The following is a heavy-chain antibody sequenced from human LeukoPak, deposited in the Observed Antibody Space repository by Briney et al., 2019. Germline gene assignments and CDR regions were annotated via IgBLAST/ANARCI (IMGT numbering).Heavy chain of an antibody. V-gene: IGHV4-31*01. J-gene: IGHJ6*02. Sequence: SETLSLTCSVSGGAISSGGYYWSWIRQHPGKGLEFIGYIYYRGSPYHNPSLKRQVTISLGTSKNQFSLKLSSVTAADTAVYYCARGPYDSSGFPYSYYGLDVWGRGTTVTVS. CDR1: GGAISSGGYY. D-gene: IGHD3-22*01. CDR2: IYYRGSP. CDR3: ARGPYDSSGFPYSYYGLDV.